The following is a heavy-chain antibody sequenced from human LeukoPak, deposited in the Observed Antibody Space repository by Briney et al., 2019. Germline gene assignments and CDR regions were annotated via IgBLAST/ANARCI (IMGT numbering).Heavy chain of an antibody. CDR2: MNGDGSTR. CDR3: VRQVYIPGSYYFDY. D-gene: IGHD3-10*01. Sequence: GGSLRLSCAASGFSFDTYWMHWVRQAPGKRLAWVSRMNGDGSTRMYADSVEGRFTLSRDNAKNNLYLQMQSLRVEDTAIYYCVRQVYIPGSYYFDYWGQGALVTVIS. V-gene: IGHV3-74*03. CDR1: GFSFDTYW. J-gene: IGHJ4*02.